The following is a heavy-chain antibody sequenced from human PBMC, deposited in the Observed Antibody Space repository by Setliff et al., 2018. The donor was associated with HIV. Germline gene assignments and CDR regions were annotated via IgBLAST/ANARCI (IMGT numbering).Heavy chain of an antibody. V-gene: IGHV4-61*09. Sequence: PSETLSLTCTVSGGSISSGSYYWSWIRQPAGKGLEWIGHIHTSGSTKYNPSLKSRVTISVDTSKSQFFLMLSSVTAADTAVYYCARASSDIPGVDIWGQGTLVTVS. J-gene: IGHJ3*02. D-gene: IGHD2-2*01. CDR1: GGSISSGSYY. CDR3: ARASSDIPGVDI. CDR2: IHTSGST.